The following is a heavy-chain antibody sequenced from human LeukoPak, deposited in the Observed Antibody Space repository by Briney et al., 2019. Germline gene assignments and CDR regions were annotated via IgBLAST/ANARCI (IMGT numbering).Heavy chain of an antibody. J-gene: IGHJ4*02. CDR2: IYYSGST. D-gene: IGHD1-26*01. CDR3: ARVNNRLYSPYPLFDY. CDR1: GGSISSYY. Sequence: PSETLSLTCTVSGGSISSYYWSWIRQPPGKGLEWIGYIYYSGSTNYNPSLKSRVTISVDTSKNQFSLKLSSVTAADTAVYYCARVNNRLYSPYPLFDYWGQGTLVTVSS. V-gene: IGHV4-59*01.